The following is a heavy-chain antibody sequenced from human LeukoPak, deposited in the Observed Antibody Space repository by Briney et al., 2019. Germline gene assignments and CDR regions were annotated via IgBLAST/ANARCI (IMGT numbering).Heavy chain of an antibody. CDR3: ARGKDWYDH. CDR1: GFTFSRYW. CDR2: IKQDGSEK. J-gene: IGHJ5*02. V-gene: IGHV3-7*03. Sequence: GGSLRLSCAASGFTFSRYWMSWVRQAPGKGLEWVANIKQDGSEKYYVDSVKGRFTISRDNAKNSLYLQMNSLRAEDTAVYYCARGKDWYDHWGQGTLVTVSS.